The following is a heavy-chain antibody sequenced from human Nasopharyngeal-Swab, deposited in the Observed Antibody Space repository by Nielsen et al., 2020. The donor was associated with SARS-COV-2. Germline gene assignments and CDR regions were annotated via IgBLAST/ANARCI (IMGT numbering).Heavy chain of an antibody. V-gene: IGHV7-4-1*02. CDR2: ISTTTGAP. Sequence: ASVKVSCKASGYTFISNVLNWVRQAPGQGPEYIGWISTTTGAPTYAQAFTGRFVISLDTSVSTTYLQISSLKADDTAVYYCARENQEYANIWIDYWGQGTQVTVSS. CDR1: GYTFISNV. CDR3: ARENQEYANIWIDY. J-gene: IGHJ4*02. D-gene: IGHD1-1*01.